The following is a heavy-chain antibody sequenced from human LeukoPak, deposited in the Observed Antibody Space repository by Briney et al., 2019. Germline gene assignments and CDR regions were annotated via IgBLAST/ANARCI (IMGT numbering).Heavy chain of an antibody. V-gene: IGHV4-59*08. CDR1: GDSIRSYY. Sequence: PSETLSLTCTVSGDSIRSYYWSWIRQPPGKGLDWIGYIYYTGSTKYNPSLKGRATISVDTSKNQFSLKLSSVTAADTAVYYCASGSYYFDYWGQGTLVTVSS. CDR2: IYYTGST. J-gene: IGHJ4*02. CDR3: ASGSYYFDY. D-gene: IGHD1-26*01.